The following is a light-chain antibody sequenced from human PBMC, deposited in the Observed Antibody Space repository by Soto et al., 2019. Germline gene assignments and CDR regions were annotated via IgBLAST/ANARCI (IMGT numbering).Light chain of an antibody. V-gene: IGKV3-20*01. CDR3: QHYGSSPPIT. CDR1: KGFGSTS. J-gene: IGKJ5*01. Sequence: DIVLTQSPGTLSLSPGEGAPFSAGPGKGFGSTSSAWYQQKPGQAPRLLLYGASSRATGIPDKFSGGGSGTDFTLTISRLEPEDFAVYYCQHYGSSPPITFGQGTRLEIK. CDR2: GAS.